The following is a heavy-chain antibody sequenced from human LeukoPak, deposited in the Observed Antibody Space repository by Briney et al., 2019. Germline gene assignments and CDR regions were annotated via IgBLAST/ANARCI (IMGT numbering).Heavy chain of an antibody. D-gene: IGHD3-10*01. J-gene: IGHJ4*02. CDR3: VRDRELTY. CDR2: IYNSGSST. CDR1: GGSISIYY. Sequence: SETLSLTCTVAGGSISIYYWNWIRQPPGKGLEWIGYIYNSGSSTIYNPSLKSRVTISVDTSKNQFSLRLSSVTAADTAVYFCVRDRELTYWGQGTLVTVSS. V-gene: IGHV4-59*01.